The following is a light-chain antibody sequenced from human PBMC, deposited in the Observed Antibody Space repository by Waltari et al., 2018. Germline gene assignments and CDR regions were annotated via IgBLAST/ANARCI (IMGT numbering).Light chain of an antibody. CDR1: QSISSW. Sequence: DIQMTQSPSTLSASVGDRVTITCRASQSISSWSAWYHQKPGKAPEFWIYKASSLESGVPCRFRGSGSGTGFSRTISRLQPDDYAPYYCEQYKRGWAFRQGTKVGIK. CDR2: KAS. J-gene: IGKJ1*01. CDR3: EQYKRGWA. V-gene: IGKV1-5*03.